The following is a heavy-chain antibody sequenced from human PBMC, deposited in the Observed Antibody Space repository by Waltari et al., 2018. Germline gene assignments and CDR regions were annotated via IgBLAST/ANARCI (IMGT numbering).Heavy chain of an antibody. D-gene: IGHD6-13*01. Sequence: QVHVVESGGGVVQPGGSLRLSCAAAGFPLGNYGMPWVRQAPGKGLEWVAVIQYDGSIKNYADSVKGRFTISRENSKNTLYLEMKSLRAEDTAVYYCAREYSRICFHALDGWGQGTAVTVSS. V-gene: IGHV3-33*05. CDR3: AREYSRICFHALDG. J-gene: IGHJ6*02. CDR2: IQYDGSIK. CDR1: GFPLGNYG.